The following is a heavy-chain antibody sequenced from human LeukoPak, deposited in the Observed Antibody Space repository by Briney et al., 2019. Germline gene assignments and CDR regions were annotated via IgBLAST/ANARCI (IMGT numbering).Heavy chain of an antibody. CDR1: GFTFSTYA. CDR3: ASGGGGHTAFDY. J-gene: IGHJ4*02. V-gene: IGHV3-23*01. CDR2: INYRGGGT. Sequence: PGGSLRLSCVASGFTFSTYAMSWVRQAPGKGLEWVSAINYRGGGTYYAEAVEGRFTISRDNSKNTLYLQMNSLRAEDTAVYSCASGGGGHTAFDYWGQGTLVTVSS. D-gene: IGHD2-15*01.